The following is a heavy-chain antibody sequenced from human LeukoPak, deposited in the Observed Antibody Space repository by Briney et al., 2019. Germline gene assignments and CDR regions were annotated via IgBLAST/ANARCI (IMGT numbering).Heavy chain of an antibody. CDR2: IYPNSGGT. V-gene: IGHV1-2*02. CDR1: GYTFTGYY. CDR3: ARESSRDIVVVPAAPGNWFDP. Sequence: GASVKVSCKASGYTFTGYYMHWVRQAPGQGLEWMGWIYPNSGGTNYAQKFQGRVTMTRDTSISTAYMELSRLRSDDTAVYYCARESSRDIVVVPAAPGNWFDPWGQGTLVTVSS. J-gene: IGHJ5*02. D-gene: IGHD2-2*01.